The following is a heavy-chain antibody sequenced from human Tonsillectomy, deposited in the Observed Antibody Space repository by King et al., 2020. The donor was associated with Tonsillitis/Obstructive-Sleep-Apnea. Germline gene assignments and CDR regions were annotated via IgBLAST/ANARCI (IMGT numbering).Heavy chain of an antibody. V-gene: IGHV1-46*01. Sequence: QLVQSGAEVKKLGASWKVSCKASGYTFTSYYMHWVRQAPGQGLEWRGIINPIGGSTSYAQKVQARVTMTRDTSTSTVYWELSSLRSEETAVYYGARAGLLYCSGGSCYSGTDAFDIWGQGTMVTVSS. CDR3: ARAGLLYCSGGSCYSGTDAFDI. D-gene: IGHD2-15*01. CDR2: INPIGGST. CDR1: GYTFTSYY. J-gene: IGHJ3*02.